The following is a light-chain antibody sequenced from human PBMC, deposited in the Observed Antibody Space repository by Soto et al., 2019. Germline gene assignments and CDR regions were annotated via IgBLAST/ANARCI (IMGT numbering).Light chain of an antibody. CDR2: SNN. CDR3: AAWDDSLNGHVV. V-gene: IGLV1-44*01. J-gene: IGLJ2*01. Sequence: QSVLTQPPSASGTPGQRVTISCSGSSSNIGSNTVNWYHQLPGTAPKLLIYSNNQRPSGVPDRFSGSKSGTSASLAISGLQSEDEADYYCAAWDDSLNGHVVFGGGTKLTVL. CDR1: SSNIGSNT.